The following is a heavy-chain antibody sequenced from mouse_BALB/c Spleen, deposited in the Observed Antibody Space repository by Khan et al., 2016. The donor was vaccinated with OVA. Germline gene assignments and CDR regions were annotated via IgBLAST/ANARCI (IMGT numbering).Heavy chain of an antibody. CDR3: ARDRIDY. V-gene: IGHV1-7*01. CDR2: INPTSGYT. J-gene: IGHJ2*01. CDR1: GYTFTSYW. Sequence: QVQLQQSGAELAKPGASVKMSCKASGYTFTSYWMHWIKQRPGQGLEWIGYINPTSGYTDYNQKFKDKATLTADKSSSTAYMQLSSLTSDDSAFYYCARDRIDYGGQGTALTVSS.